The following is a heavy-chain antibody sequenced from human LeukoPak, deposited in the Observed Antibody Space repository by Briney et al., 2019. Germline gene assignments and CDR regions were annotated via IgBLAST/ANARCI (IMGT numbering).Heavy chain of an antibody. V-gene: IGHV1-46*01. CDR1: GYTFTSYY. J-gene: IGHJ4*02. Sequence: ASVKVSCKASGYTFTSYYMHWVRQAPGQGLEWMGIVNPSGGSTSYAQKFQGRVTMTRDTSTSTVYMELSSLRSEDTAVYYCASVRSGYGYYFDYWGQGTLVTVSS. CDR3: ASVRSGYGYYFDY. D-gene: IGHD3-22*01. CDR2: VNPSGGST.